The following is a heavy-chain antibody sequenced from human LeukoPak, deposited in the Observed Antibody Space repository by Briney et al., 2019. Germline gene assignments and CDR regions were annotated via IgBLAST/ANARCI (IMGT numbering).Heavy chain of an antibody. V-gene: IGHV3-33*01. CDR3: ARDVDTSNHMSIFDP. J-gene: IGHJ5*02. CDR2: IQYDGSKT. CDR1: GFTFSHYG. Sequence: PGGSLRLSCAGSGFTFSHYGMHWVRQAPGKGLEWEAGIQYDGSKTYYGDSVKGRFSISRDNSRSTLYLQMSSLRAEDTAVYSCARDVDTSNHMSIFDPWGQGTLVTVSS. D-gene: IGHD2-21*01.